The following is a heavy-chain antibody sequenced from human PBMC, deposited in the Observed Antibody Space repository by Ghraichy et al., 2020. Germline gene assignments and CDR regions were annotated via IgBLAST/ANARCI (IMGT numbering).Heavy chain of an antibody. Sequence: GGSLRLSCAASGFTFSDYYMSWIRQAPGKGLEWVSYISSSGSTIYYADSVKGRFTISRDNAKNSLYLRMNSLRAEDTAVYYCARASTVTSPKPRLLDYWGQGTLVTVSS. CDR3: ARASTVTSPKPRLLDY. CDR2: ISSSGSTI. D-gene: IGHD4-17*01. V-gene: IGHV3-11*01. J-gene: IGHJ4*02. CDR1: GFTFSDYY.